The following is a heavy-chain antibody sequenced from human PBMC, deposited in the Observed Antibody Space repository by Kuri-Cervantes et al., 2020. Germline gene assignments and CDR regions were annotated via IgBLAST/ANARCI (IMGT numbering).Heavy chain of an antibody. CDR1: GFTFSSYG. Sequence: GESLKISCAASGFTFSSYGMHWVRQAPGKGLEWVAVIWYDGSNKYYADSVKGRFTISRDNSKNTLYLQMNSLRAEDTAVYYCARANGIATNKNWFDPWGQGTLVTVSS. CDR3: ARANGIATNKNWFDP. V-gene: IGHV3-33*08. D-gene: IGHD6-13*01. J-gene: IGHJ5*02. CDR2: IWYDGSNK.